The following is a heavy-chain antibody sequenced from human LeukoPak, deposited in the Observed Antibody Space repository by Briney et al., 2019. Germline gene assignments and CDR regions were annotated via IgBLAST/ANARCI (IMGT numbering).Heavy chain of an antibody. J-gene: IGHJ4*02. V-gene: IGHV4-59*12. CDR1: GASISNYY. CDR2: IYHSGTTDSGST. CDR3: AVRKFYGGGTDY. D-gene: IGHD4-23*01. Sequence: SETPSLTCNVSGASISNYYWVWIRQPPGKGLEWIGSIYHSGTTDSGSTYYNPSLKSRVTISVDTSKNQFSLKLSSVTAADTAVYYCAVRKFYGGGTDYWGQGTLVTASS.